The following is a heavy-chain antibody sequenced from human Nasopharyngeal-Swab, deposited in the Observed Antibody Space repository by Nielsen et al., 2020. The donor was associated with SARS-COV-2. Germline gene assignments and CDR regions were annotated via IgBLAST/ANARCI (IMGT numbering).Heavy chain of an antibody. D-gene: IGHD1-26*01. V-gene: IGHV3-11*01. Sequence: GESLKISCAASGFTFSDYYMSWIRQAPGKGLEWVSYISSSGSTIYYADSVKGRFTISRDNAKNSLYLQMNSLRAEDTALYYCAKVKSGTSYDAFDIWGQGTMVTVSS. CDR3: AKVKSGTSYDAFDI. CDR2: ISSSGSTI. J-gene: IGHJ3*02. CDR1: GFTFSDYY.